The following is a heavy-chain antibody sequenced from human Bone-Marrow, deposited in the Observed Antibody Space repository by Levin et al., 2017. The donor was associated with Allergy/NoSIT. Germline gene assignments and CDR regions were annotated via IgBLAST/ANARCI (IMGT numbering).Heavy chain of an antibody. CDR1: GGSISSSSYY. CDR2: IYYSGST. CDR3: ARQSPAQLWWNNAFDI. D-gene: IGHD5-18*01. J-gene: IGHJ3*02. Sequence: SQTLSLTCTVTGGSISSSSYYWGWIRQPPGKGLEWIGSIYYSGSTYYNPSLKSRVTMSVDTSTSRFSLKLSSVTAADTAVYYCARQSPAQLWWNNAFDIWGQGTVVTVSS. V-gene: IGHV4-39*01.